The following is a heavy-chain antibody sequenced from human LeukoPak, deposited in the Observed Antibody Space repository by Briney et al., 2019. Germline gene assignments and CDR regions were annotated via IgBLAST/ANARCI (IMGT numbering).Heavy chain of an antibody. CDR3: ARDVTMVRGVSYGMDV. Sequence: WRSLRLSCAASGFTFSSYGMHWVRQAPGKGLEWVAVIWYDGSNKYYADSVKGRFIISRDNSKNTLYLQMNSLRAEDTAVYYCARDVTMVRGVSYGMDVWGQGTTVTVSS. J-gene: IGHJ6*02. CDR2: IWYDGSNK. V-gene: IGHV3-33*01. CDR1: GFTFSSYG. D-gene: IGHD3-10*01.